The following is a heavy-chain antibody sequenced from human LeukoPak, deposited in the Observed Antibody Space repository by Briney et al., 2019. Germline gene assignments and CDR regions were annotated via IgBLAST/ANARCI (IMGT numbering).Heavy chain of an antibody. D-gene: IGHD4-23*01. CDR3: ARDRYGGRSYYFDY. Sequence: GGSLRLSCAASGCTVSSNYMSWVRQAPGKGLEWVSVIYSGGSTYYADSVKGRFTISRDNSKNTLYLQMNSLRAEDTAVYYCARDRYGGRSYYFDYWGQGTLVTVSS. CDR2: IYSGGST. CDR1: GCTVSSNY. J-gene: IGHJ4*02. V-gene: IGHV3-53*01.